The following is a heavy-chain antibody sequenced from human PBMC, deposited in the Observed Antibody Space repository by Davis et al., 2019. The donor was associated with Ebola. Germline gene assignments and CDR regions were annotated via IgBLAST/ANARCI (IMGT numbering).Heavy chain of an antibody. CDR3: AKDRGQWLVTKYYFDY. CDR1: GFTFSSYW. Sequence: PGGSLRLSCAASGFTFSSYWMNWVRQAPGKGLEWVAFIRYDGSNKYYADSVKGRFTISRDNSKNTLYLQMNSLRAEDTAVYYCAKDRGQWLVTKYYFDYWGQGTLVTVSS. V-gene: IGHV3-30*02. D-gene: IGHD6-19*01. J-gene: IGHJ4*02. CDR2: IRYDGSNK.